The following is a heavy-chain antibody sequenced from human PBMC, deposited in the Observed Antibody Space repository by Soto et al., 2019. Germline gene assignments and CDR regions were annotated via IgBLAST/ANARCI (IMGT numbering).Heavy chain of an antibody. CDR2: TYYRSKWYN. J-gene: IGHJ4*02. Sequence: PSQTLSPTCALSGDSVSVNSAAWNWIRQSPSRGLEWLGRTYYRSKWYNDYAVSVKSRITVTPDTSKNQFSLHLNSVTPEDTAVYYCLRDRRGTFDYWGQGTLVTVSS. CDR3: LRDRRGTFDY. CDR1: GDSVSVNSAA. D-gene: IGHD1-1*01. V-gene: IGHV6-1*01.